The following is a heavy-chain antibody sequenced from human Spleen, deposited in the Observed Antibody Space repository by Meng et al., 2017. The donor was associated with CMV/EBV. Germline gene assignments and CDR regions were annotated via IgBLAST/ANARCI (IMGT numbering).Heavy chain of an antibody. D-gene: IGHD3-16*01. CDR1: GASIKNYN. V-gene: IGHV4-4*07. CDR2: IQVIGHT. CDR3: AGSRPGGGACDY. Sequence: VPIHGSGPVLVKPSETLSLTCIVSGASIKNYNWNWVRQPAGQGLEWIGLIQVIGHTVYNPSLKSRVTVSLDASKSQFSLTLNSVTAADTATYYCAGSRPGGGACDYWGQGILVTVSS. J-gene: IGHJ4*02.